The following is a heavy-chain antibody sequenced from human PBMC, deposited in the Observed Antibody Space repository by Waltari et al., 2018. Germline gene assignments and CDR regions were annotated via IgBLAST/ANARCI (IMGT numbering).Heavy chain of an antibody. CDR3: TTLGYRSGWSFDY. CDR1: GFTFTNAW. CDR2: IKSKTDGGTT. D-gene: IGHD6-19*01. J-gene: IGHJ4*02. Sequence: EVQLVESGGGLVKPGGSLRLSCEASGFTFTNAWMNWVRQAPGKGLEWVGRIKSKTDGGTTDYAAPVKGRFTISRDDSKNTLYLQMNSLKTDDTAVYYCTTLGYRSGWSFDYWGQGTLVTVSS. V-gene: IGHV3-15*07.